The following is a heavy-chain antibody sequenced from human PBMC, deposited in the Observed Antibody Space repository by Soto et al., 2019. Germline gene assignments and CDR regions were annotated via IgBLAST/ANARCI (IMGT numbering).Heavy chain of an antibody. D-gene: IGHD6-6*01. J-gene: IGHJ6*02. Sequence: GESLKISCKGSGYSFTSYWTSWVRQMPGKGLEWMGRIDPSDSYTNYSPSFQGHVTISADKSISTAYLQWSSLKASDTAMYYCERRTWYSRSSYYYGMDVWGQGTTVTVSS. V-gene: IGHV5-10-1*01. CDR3: ERRTWYSRSSYYYGMDV. CDR1: GYSFTSYW. CDR2: IDPSDSYT.